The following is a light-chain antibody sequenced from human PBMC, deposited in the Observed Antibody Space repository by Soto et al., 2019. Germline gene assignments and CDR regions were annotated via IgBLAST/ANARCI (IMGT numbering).Light chain of an antibody. V-gene: IGKV1-5*03. J-gene: IGKJ2*01. CDR2: MVS. CDR3: QQYHTSSS. Sequence: DIQMTQSPSTLSSSIGDRVTITCRASQSIDRWLAWYQLKPGKAPKLLIYMVSGLQRGIPSRFSGSGSGTEFTLTISSLQPDDFATYYCQQYHTSSSFGQGTQLEIK. CDR1: QSIDRW.